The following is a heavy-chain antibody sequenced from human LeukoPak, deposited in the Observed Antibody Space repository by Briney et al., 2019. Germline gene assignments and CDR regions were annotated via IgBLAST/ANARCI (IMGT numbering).Heavy chain of an antibody. CDR3: ARDYYGCFDY. Sequence: GGSLRLSCAASGFTFSTNTMNWVRQAPGKGLEWVSNISSNSSTIYYADSVKGRFTISRDNAKNSLYLQMNSLGDEDTAVYYCARDYYGCFDYWGQGILVTVSS. CDR2: ISSNSSTI. J-gene: IGHJ4*02. CDR1: GFTFSTNT. D-gene: IGHD3-10*01. V-gene: IGHV3-48*02.